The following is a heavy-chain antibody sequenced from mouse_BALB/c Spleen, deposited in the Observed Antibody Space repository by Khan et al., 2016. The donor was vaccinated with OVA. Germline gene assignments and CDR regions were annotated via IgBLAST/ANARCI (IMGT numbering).Heavy chain of an antibody. J-gene: IGHJ3*01. D-gene: IGHD2-4*01. CDR2: ISYSGST. CDR1: GYSITSDYA. Sequence: EVQLQESGPGLVKPSQSLSLTCTVTGYSITSDYAWNWIRHFPGNKLEWMGYISYSGSTSYNPSLKSRISITRDTSKNQFFLQLSSVTTEDTATYYCARSGGYDYDAWFACWGQGTLVTVSA. CDR3: ARSGGYDYDAWFAC. V-gene: IGHV3-2*02.